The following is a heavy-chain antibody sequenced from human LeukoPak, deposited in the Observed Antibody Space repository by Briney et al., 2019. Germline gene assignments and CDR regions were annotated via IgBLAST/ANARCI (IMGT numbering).Heavy chain of an antibody. J-gene: IGHJ4*02. Sequence: GGSLRLTCAASGFRFSSFEMNWVRQAPGKGLEWLSYISSGSNSIYYADSVKGRFTTSRNKAQNSLYLQMNGLRAEETAVYYCARDPSHHYDSGGYYPDYWGQGTLVTVSS. CDR3: ARDPSHHYDSGGYYPDY. D-gene: IGHD3-22*01. CDR1: GFRFSSFE. CDR2: ISSGSNSI. V-gene: IGHV3-48*03.